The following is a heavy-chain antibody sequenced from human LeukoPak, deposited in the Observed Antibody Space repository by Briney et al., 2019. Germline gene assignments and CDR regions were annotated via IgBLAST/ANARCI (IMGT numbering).Heavy chain of an antibody. D-gene: IGHD3-3*01. CDR3: ARDRQIFGVPRPGLDAFDI. CDR1: GGTFSSYA. CDR2: IIPIFGTA. Sequence: SVKVSCKASGGTFSSYAISWVRQAPGQGLEWMGGIIPIFGTANYAQKFQGRVTITTDESTSTAYMELSSLRSEDTAVYYCARDRQIFGVPRPGLDAFDIWGQGTMVTVSS. V-gene: IGHV1-69*05. J-gene: IGHJ3*02.